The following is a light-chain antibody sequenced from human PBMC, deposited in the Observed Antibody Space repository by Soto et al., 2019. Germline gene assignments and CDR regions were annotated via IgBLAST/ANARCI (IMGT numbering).Light chain of an antibody. J-gene: IGKJ4*01. V-gene: IGKV1-5*01. Sequence: DLQMTQSPSTLSTSVGDRVTITCRASQSISSWLAWYQQKPGKAPNLLIYDASSLESGVPSRFSGSGSCTEFTLTISCLQPDDFATYFCQQYSSYSLAFGGGTKLEIK. CDR1: QSISSW. CDR2: DAS. CDR3: QQYSSYSLA.